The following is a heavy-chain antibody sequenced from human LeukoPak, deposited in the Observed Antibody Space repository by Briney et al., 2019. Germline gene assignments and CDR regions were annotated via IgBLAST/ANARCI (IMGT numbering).Heavy chain of an antibody. D-gene: IGHD4-17*01. CDR3: AKSTVTTTAAYDI. CDR2: ITGTGST. J-gene: IGHJ3*02. Sequence: GGSLRLSCAASGFPFNNFAMNWVRQAPGEGLEWVSAITGTGSTYYADPVRGRFTISSDISTVILFLQMNSLRGEDTALYSCAKSTVTTTAAYDIWGRGTVVTISS. CDR1: GFPFNNFA. V-gene: IGHV3-23*01.